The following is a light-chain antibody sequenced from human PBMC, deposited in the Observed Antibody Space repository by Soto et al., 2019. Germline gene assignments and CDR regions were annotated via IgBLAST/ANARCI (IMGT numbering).Light chain of an antibody. V-gene: IGLV2-11*01. CDR3: CSYAGSYTV. CDR1: SSDVGGYNY. CDR2: DVH. Sequence: QSVLTQPRSVSGSPGQSVTISCTGTSSDVGGYNYVSWYQQHPGKAPKLMIYDVHQRPIGVPDRFSGSKSGNTAYLTISGRQAEEEAEYYCCSYAGSYTVFGGGTKLTVL. J-gene: IGLJ2*01.